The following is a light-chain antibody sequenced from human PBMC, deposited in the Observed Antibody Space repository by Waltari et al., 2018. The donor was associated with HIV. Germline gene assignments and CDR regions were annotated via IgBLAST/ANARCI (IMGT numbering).Light chain of an antibody. CDR1: DSDFGLYNF. CDR3: ASFTGDHTLV. Sequence: SAVTQPASVSGLTGQSITISCTGDDSDFGLYNFVSWYQQHPGTLPRLILYDVHSRASVISDRFSGSMSGHTASLNISGLRAEDEADYYCASFTGDHTLVFGGGTKVTVL. V-gene: IGLV2-14*03. J-gene: IGLJ3*02. CDR2: DVH.